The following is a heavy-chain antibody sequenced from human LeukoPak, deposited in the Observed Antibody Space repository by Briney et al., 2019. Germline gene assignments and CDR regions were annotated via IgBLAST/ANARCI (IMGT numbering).Heavy chain of an antibody. Sequence: SGPTLVKPTHTLTLTCTFSGFSLSTSGVAVGWIRQPPGKALEWLALIYWNDDKRYSPSLKSRLTITKDTSKNQVVLTMTNMDPADTATYYCAYRNNPYGGNYFDYWGQGTLVTVSS. V-gene: IGHV2-5*01. CDR3: AYRNNPYGGNYFDY. CDR2: IYWNDDK. CDR1: GFSLSTSGVA. D-gene: IGHD4-23*01. J-gene: IGHJ4*02.